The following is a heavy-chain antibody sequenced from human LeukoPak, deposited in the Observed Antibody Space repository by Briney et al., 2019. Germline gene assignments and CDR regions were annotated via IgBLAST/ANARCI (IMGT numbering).Heavy chain of an antibody. D-gene: IGHD4-23*01. V-gene: IGHV4-34*01. CDR3: ATLYGGNSRWFDP. CDR2: INHSGST. Sequence: PSETLSLTCTVSGGSISSYYWSWIRQPPGKGLEWIGEINHSGSTNYNPSLKSRVTISVDTSKNQFSLKLSSVTAADTAVYYCATLYGGNSRWFDPWGQGTLVTVSS. J-gene: IGHJ5*02. CDR1: GGSISSYY.